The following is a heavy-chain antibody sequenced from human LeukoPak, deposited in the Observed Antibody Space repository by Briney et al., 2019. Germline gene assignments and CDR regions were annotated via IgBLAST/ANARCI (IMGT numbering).Heavy chain of an antibody. CDR1: GYSISGGYY. D-gene: IGHD6-19*01. Sequence: PSETLSLTCTVSGYSISGGYYWGWIRQPPGKGLEWIGTIYHGGSTYYNPSLESRVTISLDTSKNHFSLNLTSVTAADTAMYYCARDQGAVAGIDPWGQGTLVTVSS. CDR3: ARDQGAVAGIDP. CDR2: IYHGGST. V-gene: IGHV4-38-2*02. J-gene: IGHJ5*02.